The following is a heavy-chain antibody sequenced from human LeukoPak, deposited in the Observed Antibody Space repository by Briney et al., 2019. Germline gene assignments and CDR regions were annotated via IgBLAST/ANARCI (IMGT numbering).Heavy chain of an antibody. CDR1: GFTISNNF. J-gene: IGHJ4*02. V-gene: IGHV3-74*01. D-gene: IGHD6-6*01. Sequence: GGSLRLSCAASGFTISNNFMSWVRQVPGEGLVWVSRINFDGSSTNYADSVKGLFTISRDNSKNTLYLQMNSLRAEDTAVYYCANAYNSPCDYWGQGTLVTVSS. CDR3: ANAYNSPCDY. CDR2: INFDGSST.